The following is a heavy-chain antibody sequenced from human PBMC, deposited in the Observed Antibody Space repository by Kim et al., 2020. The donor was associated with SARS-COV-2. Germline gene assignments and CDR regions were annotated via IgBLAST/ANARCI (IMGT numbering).Heavy chain of an antibody. V-gene: IGHV1-8*02. J-gene: IGHJ5*02. D-gene: IGHD4-17*01. CDR2: MNTNSGNT. CDR3: ARLRPHTVWLGP. Sequence: ASVKVSCKASGYTFTTYGMNWVRQAPGQGLEWLGWMNTNSGNTGYAHKFTGRVAMTMDTSISTAYMQLSSLKSDDTAVYYCARLRPHTVWLGPWGQG. CDR1: GYTFTTYG.